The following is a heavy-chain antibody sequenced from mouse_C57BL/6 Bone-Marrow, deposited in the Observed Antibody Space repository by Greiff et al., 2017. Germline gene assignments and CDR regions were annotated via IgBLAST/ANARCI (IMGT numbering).Heavy chain of an antibody. CDR3: ARRGGIYYDYGGFAY. CDR2: IGPGSGST. D-gene: IGHD2-4*01. CDR1: GYTFTDYY. V-gene: IGHV1-77*01. Sequence: QVQLQQSGAELVKPGASVKISCKASGYTFTDYYINWVKQRPGQGLEWIGKIGPGSGSTSYNEKFKGKATLTADKSSSTAYMQLSSLTAEDSAVYFCARRGGIYYDYGGFAYWGQGTLVTVSA. J-gene: IGHJ3*01.